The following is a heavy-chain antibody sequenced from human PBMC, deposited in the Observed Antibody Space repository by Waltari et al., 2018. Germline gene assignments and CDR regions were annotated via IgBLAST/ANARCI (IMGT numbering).Heavy chain of an antibody. CDR3: ARRPDGFDV. J-gene: IGHJ3*01. Sequence: QVQLQQWGAGLLKPSETLSPTCAVSGVSFSGYYWKWIRQPPGKGLEWIGESNHGGSTNYNPSLKSRVTLSVDTSKNHFSLKLSSVTAADTAIYYCARRPDGFDVWGQGTMVTVSS. CDR2: SNHGGST. CDR1: GVSFSGYY. V-gene: IGHV4-34*01.